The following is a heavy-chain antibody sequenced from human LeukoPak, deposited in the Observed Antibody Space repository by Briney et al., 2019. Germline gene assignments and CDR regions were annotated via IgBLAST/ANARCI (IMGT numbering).Heavy chain of an antibody. Sequence: GESLKISCKGSGYTFTGYYMHWVRQAPGQGLEWMGWINPNSGGTNYAQKFQGRVTMTRDTSISTAYMELSRLRSDDTAGYYCARFDIVVVPAARYQNDAFDIWGQGTMVTVSS. J-gene: IGHJ3*02. CDR1: GYTFTGYY. CDR2: INPNSGGT. D-gene: IGHD2-2*01. V-gene: IGHV1-2*02. CDR3: ARFDIVVVPAARYQNDAFDI.